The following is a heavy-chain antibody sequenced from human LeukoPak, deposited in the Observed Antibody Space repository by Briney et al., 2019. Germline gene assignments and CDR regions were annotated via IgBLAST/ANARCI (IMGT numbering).Heavy chain of an antibody. D-gene: IGHD3-10*01. CDR2: IRYDGSNK. J-gene: IGHJ4*02. Sequence: GGSLRLSCAASGFTFSSYGLHWVRQAPGKGLEWVAFIRYDGSNKYYADSVKGRFTISRDNSNNTLYLQMNSLRAEDTAVYYCAGELVWVGEGFDYWGQGTLVTV. V-gene: IGHV3-30*02. CDR1: GFTFSSYG. CDR3: AGELVWVGEGFDY.